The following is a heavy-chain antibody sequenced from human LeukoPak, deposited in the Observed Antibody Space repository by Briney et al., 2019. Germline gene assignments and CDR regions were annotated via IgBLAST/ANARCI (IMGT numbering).Heavy chain of an antibody. CDR2: INAGNGNT. J-gene: IGHJ4*02. V-gene: IGHV1-3*01. CDR3: ARASITIFGVVRGYFDY. Sequence: ASVTVSFKASGYTFTSYAMHWVRQAPGQRLEWMGWINAGNGNTKYSQKFQGRVTITRDTSASTAYMELSSLRSEDTAVYYCARASITIFGVVRGYFDYWGQGTLVTVSS. CDR1: GYTFTSYA. D-gene: IGHD3-3*01.